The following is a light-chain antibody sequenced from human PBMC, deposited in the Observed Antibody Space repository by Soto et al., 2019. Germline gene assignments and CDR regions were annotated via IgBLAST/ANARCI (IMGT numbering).Light chain of an antibody. CDR3: QQANTFPRT. CDR2: AAS. Sequence: DIQMTQSPSSVSASVGDRVTITCRASQGIGRWLAWHQQKPGKAPKLLIYAASTLQSGVPSRFIGSGSGTDFTLTITSLQPEDFATYYCQQANTFPRTFGQGTRVEIK. V-gene: IGKV1-12*01. J-gene: IGKJ1*01. CDR1: QGIGRW.